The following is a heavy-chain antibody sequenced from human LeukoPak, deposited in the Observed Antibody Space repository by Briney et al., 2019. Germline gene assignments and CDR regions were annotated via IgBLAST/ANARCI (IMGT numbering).Heavy chain of an antibody. V-gene: IGHV1-46*01. CDR2: INPSGGST. D-gene: IGHD3-9*01. J-gene: IGHJ6*02. CDR1: GYTFTSYY. Sequence: APVKVSCKASGYTFTSYYMHWVRQAPGQGLEWMGIINPSGGSTSYAQKFQGRVTMTRDTSTSTVYMELSSLRSEDTAVYYCAREPRGYDILTGNYYYGMDVWGQGTTVTVSS. CDR3: AREPRGYDILTGNYYYGMDV.